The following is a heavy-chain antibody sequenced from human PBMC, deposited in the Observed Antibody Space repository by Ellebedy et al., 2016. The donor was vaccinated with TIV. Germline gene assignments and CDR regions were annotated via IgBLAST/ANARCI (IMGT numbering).Heavy chain of an antibody. V-gene: IGHV1-69*06. D-gene: IGHD2-15*01. CDR2: IIPIFGTA. Sequence: SVKVSCXASGYTFTGYYMHWVRQAPGQGLEWMGGIIPIFGTANYAQKFQGRVTITADKSTSTAYMELSSLRSGDTAVYYCARVSCSGGSCYSGWFNPWGQGTLVTVSS. CDR1: GYTFTGYY. CDR3: ARVSCSGGSCYSGWFNP. J-gene: IGHJ5*02.